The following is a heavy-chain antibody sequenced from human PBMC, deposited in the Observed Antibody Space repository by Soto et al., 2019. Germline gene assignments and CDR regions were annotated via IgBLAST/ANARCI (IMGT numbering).Heavy chain of an antibody. V-gene: IGHV3-23*01. J-gene: IGHJ5*01. CDR1: GFKFSNYA. CDR3: AKDRPEGGNSALYFDF. D-gene: IGHD3-16*01. CDR2: ISATGGGT. Sequence: PGGSLRLSCAASGFKFSNYAMSWVRQAPGKGLEWVSLISATGGGTYYADSVKGRFTISRDNSHNTLYLQVHSLTAEDTAVYYCAKDRPEGGNSALYFDFWGQGAQVTVSS.